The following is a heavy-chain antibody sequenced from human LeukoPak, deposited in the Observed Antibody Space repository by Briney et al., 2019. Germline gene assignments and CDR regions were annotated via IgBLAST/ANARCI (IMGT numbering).Heavy chain of an antibody. CDR2: INPGGSDT. Sequence: LKSSCKASGYSCINCWIGWVRQMTGKGLQWMGIINPGGSDTRCISSFEGQVNISYDKSIKTASLQWSSLKASDTAIYYCARRKGGGAFDIWGQGTMV. CDR3: ARRKGGGAFDI. V-gene: IGHV5-51*01. J-gene: IGHJ3*02. CDR1: GYSCINCW. D-gene: IGHD3-16*01.